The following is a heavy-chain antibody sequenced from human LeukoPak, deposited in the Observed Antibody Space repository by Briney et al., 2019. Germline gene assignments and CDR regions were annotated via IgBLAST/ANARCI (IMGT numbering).Heavy chain of an antibody. CDR2: ISSSSSYI. CDR3: ARGTLATPDY. V-gene: IGHV3-21*01. D-gene: IGHD5-12*01. J-gene: IGHJ4*02. Sequence: GRSLRLSCAASGFTFSSYSMNWVRQAPGEGLEWVSSISSSSSYIYYADSVKGRFTISRDNAKNSLYLQMNSLRAEDTAVYYCARGTLATPDYWGQGTLVTVSS. CDR1: GFTFSSYS.